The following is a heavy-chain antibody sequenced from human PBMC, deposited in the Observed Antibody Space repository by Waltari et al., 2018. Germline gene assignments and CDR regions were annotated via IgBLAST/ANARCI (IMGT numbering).Heavy chain of an antibody. D-gene: IGHD6-13*01. V-gene: IGHV3-64*07. CDR1: GFIFSDYA. CDR3: ARRGSNWSPYDL. J-gene: IGHJ4*02. Sequence: EVQLVESGGGLVQSGGSLRLSCAASGFIFSDYAMQWVRQAPGKEQRNVSGMSGNGYGTDYADSVKGRVSISRDNSKNTLYLQMGSLTVEDTAVYYCARRGSNWSPYDLWGQGTLVTVSS. CDR2: MSGNGYGT.